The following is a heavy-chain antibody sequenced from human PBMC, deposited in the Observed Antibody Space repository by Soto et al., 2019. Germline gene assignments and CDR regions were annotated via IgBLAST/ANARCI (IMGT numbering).Heavy chain of an antibody. CDR3: ARDFIPSVLYHISGY. Sequence: QVQLLESGGGLVKPGGSLRLSCAASGFSVSDYYMSWIRQAPGKGLEWVSYISSSGSTIDYADSVKGRFAISRDNAKNSLYLQMNILRAEDTAVYYCARDFIPSVLYHISGYWGQGTLVTVSS. CDR2: ISSSGSTI. J-gene: IGHJ4*02. D-gene: IGHD2-15*01. CDR1: GFSVSDYY. V-gene: IGHV3-11*01.